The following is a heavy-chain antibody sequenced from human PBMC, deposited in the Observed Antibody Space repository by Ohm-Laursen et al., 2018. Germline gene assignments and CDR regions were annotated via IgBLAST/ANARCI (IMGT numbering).Heavy chain of an antibody. CDR2: IKQDGSEK. CDR1: GFTFSSYW. V-gene: IGHV3-7*01. CDR3: ARSKWELLSSDALDI. D-gene: IGHD1-26*01. J-gene: IGHJ3*02. Sequence: LRLSCAAPGFTFSSYWMSWVRQAPGKGLEWVANIKQDGSEKYYVDSVKGRFTISRDNAKNSLYLQMYSLRAEDTAVYYCARSKWELLSSDALDIWGQGTLVTVSS.